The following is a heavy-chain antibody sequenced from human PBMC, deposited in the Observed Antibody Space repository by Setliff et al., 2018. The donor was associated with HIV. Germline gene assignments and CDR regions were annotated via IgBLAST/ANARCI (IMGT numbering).Heavy chain of an antibody. V-gene: IGHV3-7*03. CDR1: FTFSSHW. D-gene: IGHD1-26*01. Sequence: FTFSSHWMSWVRQAPGKGLEWVANIRQDGSEKYYVDSVKGRFTISRDNAGNSLDLELNYLNDEDTAVYYCARCAAGPYCRNSFDFWGRGTLVTVSS. CDR3: ARCAAGPYCRNSFDF. CDR2: IRQDGSEK. J-gene: IGHJ4*02.